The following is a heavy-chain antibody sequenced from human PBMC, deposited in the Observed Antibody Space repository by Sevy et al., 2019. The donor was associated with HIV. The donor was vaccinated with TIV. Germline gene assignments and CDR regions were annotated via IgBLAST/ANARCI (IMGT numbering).Heavy chain of an antibody. CDR1: GGSFSGYY. D-gene: IGHD3-22*01. J-gene: IGHJ4*02. CDR2: INHSGST. V-gene: IGHV4-34*01. Sequence: KQSQTLSLTCAVYGGSFSGYYWSWIRQPPGKGLEWSGEINHSGSTNYNPSLKSRVTISVDTSKNQFSLELSSVTAADTAMYYCARGAYYYDSSGFFVDYWGQGTLVTVSS. CDR3: ARGAYYYDSSGFFVDY.